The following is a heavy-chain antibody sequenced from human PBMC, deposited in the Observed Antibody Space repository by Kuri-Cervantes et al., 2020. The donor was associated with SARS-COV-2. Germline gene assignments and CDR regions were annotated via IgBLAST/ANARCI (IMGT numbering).Heavy chain of an antibody. CDR3: AMEKGPSGGAIAY. CDR1: GFTFSTYG. J-gene: IGHJ4*02. D-gene: IGHD6-19*01. Sequence: GGSLRLSCAASGFTFSTYGMHWVRQAPGKGLGWVALIPSDGTNKYYADSVKGRFTISRDSSKNTLSLQMNSLRVEDTAVYYCAMEKGPSGGAIAYWGQGTLVTVSS. CDR2: IPSDGTNK. V-gene: IGHV3-30*03.